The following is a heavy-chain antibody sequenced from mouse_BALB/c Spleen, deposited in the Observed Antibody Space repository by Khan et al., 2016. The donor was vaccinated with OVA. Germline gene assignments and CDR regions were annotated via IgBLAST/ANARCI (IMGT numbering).Heavy chain of an antibody. D-gene: IGHD1-1*01. CDR3: TRTPGYYGSNYFDQ. V-gene: IGHV5-9-3*01. Sequence: EVELVESGGDLVKPGGSLKLSCAASGFTFSDYGMSWVRQTPEKRLEWVATISSGGSFTYYLDNVKGRFTISRDSAKNTLYPQMSSLRSEDTAMSYCTRTPGYYGSNYFDQWGQGTSLTVSS. J-gene: IGHJ2*03. CDR2: ISSGGSFT. CDR1: GFTFSDYG.